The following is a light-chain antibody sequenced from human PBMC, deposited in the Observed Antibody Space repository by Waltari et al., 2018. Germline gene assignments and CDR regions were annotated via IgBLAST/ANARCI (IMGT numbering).Light chain of an antibody. J-gene: IGLJ1*01. CDR1: SSDVGNYNL. V-gene: IGLV2-23*02. Sequence: QSALTQPASVSGSPGQSITISCTGSSSDVGNYNLVSWYQQKPGKAPKLMISEVSKRPSGVSNRFSGSKSGDTASLTISGLQAEDEADYYCCSYAGSNTYVFGTETKVTVL. CDR3: CSYAGSNTYV. CDR2: EVS.